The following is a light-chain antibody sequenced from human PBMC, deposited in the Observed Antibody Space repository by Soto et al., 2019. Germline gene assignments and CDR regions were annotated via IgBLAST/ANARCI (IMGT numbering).Light chain of an antibody. CDR3: HQYNNWPRT. CDR2: GAS. J-gene: IGKJ1*01. Sequence: EIVMTQSPATLSVSPGERATLSCRASQSVSSSLAWYQQKPGQAPRLLIYGASTRATGIPVRFSGSGSGTEFTLTISSLQSEDFAVYYCHQYNNWPRTFGQGTKVDIK. V-gene: IGKV3-15*01. CDR1: QSVSSS.